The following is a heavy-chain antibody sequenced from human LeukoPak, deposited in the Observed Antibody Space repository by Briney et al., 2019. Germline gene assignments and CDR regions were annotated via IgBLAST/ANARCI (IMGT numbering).Heavy chain of an antibody. CDR2: SYYSGSP. J-gene: IGHJ4*02. D-gene: IGHD2-15*01. CDR3: ARYCSGGSCLDY. V-gene: IGHV4-59*08. CDR1: GGSISNYY. Sequence: PSETLSLTCTVSGGSISNYYWSWIRQPPGKGLDWLGYSYYSGSPNYNPSLKSRVTISVDTSKNQFSLKLSSVTAADTAVYYCARYCSGGSCLDYWGQGTLVTVSS.